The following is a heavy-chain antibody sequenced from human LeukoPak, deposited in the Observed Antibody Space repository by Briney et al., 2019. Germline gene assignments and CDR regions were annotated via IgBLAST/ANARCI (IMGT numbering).Heavy chain of an antibody. CDR3: ARDVRYYDILTGYYSLYYYMDV. V-gene: IGHV4-39*07. J-gene: IGHJ6*03. CDR2: IYYSGST. D-gene: IGHD3-9*01. CDR1: GGSISSSSYY. Sequence: SETLSLTCTVSGGSISSSSYYWGWIRQPPGKGLEWIGSIYYSGSTYYNLSLKSRVTISVDTSKNQFSLKLSSVTAADTAVYYCARDVRYYDILTGYYSLYYYMDVWGKGTTVTVSS.